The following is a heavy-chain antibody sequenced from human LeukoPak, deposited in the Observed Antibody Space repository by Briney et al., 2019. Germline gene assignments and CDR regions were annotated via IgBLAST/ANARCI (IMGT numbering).Heavy chain of an antibody. Sequence: PSQTLSLTCTVSGGSISSGGYYWSWIRQHPGKGLEWIGYIYYSGSTYYNPSLKSRVTISVDTSKNQFSLKLSSVTAADTAVYYCAREKDILTGNDAFDIWGQGTMVTVPS. J-gene: IGHJ3*02. CDR2: IYYSGST. D-gene: IGHD3-9*01. CDR3: AREKDILTGNDAFDI. V-gene: IGHV4-31*03. CDR1: GGSISSGGYY.